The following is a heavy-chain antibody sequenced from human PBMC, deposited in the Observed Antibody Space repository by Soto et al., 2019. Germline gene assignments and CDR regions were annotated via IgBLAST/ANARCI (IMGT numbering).Heavy chain of an antibody. CDR3: ARTVAGFATGWFDP. J-gene: IGHJ5*02. V-gene: IGHV4-59*01. CDR1: GGSISSYY. Sequence: LSLTCTVSGGSISSYYWSWIRQPPGKGLEWIGYIYYSGSTNYNPSLKSRVTISVDTSKNQFSLKLSSVTAADTAVYYCARTVAGFATGWFDPWGQGTLVTVSS. CDR2: IYYSGST. D-gene: IGHD6-19*01.